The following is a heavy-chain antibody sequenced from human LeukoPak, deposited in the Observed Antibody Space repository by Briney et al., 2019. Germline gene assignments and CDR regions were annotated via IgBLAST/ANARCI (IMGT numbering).Heavy chain of an antibody. D-gene: IGHD2-15*01. J-gene: IGHJ4*02. CDR1: GFTFSSYA. CDR2: ISYDGSNK. Sequence: PGGSLRLSCAASGFTFSSYAMHWVRQAPGKGLEWVAVISYDGSNKYYADSVKGRFTISRDNSKNTLYLQMNSLRAEDTAVYYCAKVGYCSGGSCYAYFDSWGQGTLVTVSS. V-gene: IGHV3-30-3*01. CDR3: AKVGYCSGGSCYAYFDS.